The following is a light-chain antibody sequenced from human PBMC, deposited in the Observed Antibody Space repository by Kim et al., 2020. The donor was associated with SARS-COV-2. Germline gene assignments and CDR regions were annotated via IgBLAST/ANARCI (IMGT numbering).Light chain of an antibody. J-gene: IGKJ1*01. Sequence: CPGERATPSCRAPHSVSSTSSWDHQKPGQAPRRLIYGASTRATGIPARFRGSVSGTEFTLTISSLQSEDFAVYYCQQYNNWPPWTFGQGTKVDI. CDR3: QQYNNWPPWT. CDR1: HSVSST. CDR2: GAS. V-gene: IGKV3-15*01.